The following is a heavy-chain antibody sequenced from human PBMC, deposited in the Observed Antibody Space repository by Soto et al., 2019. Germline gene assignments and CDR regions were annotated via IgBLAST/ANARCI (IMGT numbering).Heavy chain of an antibody. D-gene: IGHD3-22*01. CDR3: ARDNASYYDSSGIFDI. Sequence: PGGSLRLSCAASGFTVSDNYMTWVRQAPGTGLEWVSVIYSGGRTYYADSVKGRFTISRDNSNNTLYLQMNSLRAEDTCVYYCARDNASYYDSSGIFDIWGRGTTVTVSS. V-gene: IGHV3-53*01. CDR2: IYSGGRT. CDR1: GFTVSDNY. J-gene: IGHJ3*02.